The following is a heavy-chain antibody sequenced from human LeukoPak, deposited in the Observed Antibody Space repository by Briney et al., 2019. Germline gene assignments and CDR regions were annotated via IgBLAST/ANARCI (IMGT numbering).Heavy chain of an antibody. V-gene: IGHV1-3*01. J-gene: IGHJ6*02. Sequence: ASVKVSCKASGYTFTSYAMHWVRQAPGQRLEWMGWINAGNGNTKYSQKFQGRVTITRDTSASTAYMELSSLRSEDTAVYYCAGGQTLRFLEWLSHTSNYYGMDVWGQGTTVTVSS. CDR3: AGGQTLRFLEWLSHTSNYYGMDV. D-gene: IGHD3-3*01. CDR2: INAGNGNT. CDR1: GYTFTSYA.